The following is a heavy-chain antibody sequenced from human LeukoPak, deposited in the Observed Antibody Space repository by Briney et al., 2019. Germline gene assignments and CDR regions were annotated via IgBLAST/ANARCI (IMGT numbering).Heavy chain of an antibody. J-gene: IGHJ4*02. CDR3: ATSIFGVVNLIDY. V-gene: IGHV4-34*01. Sequence: SETLSLTCAVYGGSFSGYYWSWIRQPPGKGLEWIGEINHSGSTNYNPSLKSRVTISVDTSKNQFSLKLSSVTAADTAVYYCATSIFGVVNLIDYWGQGTLVTVSS. CDR2: INHSGST. D-gene: IGHD3-3*01. CDR1: GGSFSGYY.